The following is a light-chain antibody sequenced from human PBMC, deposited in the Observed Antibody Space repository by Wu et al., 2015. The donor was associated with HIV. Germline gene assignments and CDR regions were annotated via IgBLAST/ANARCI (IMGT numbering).Light chain of an antibody. CDR2: QAS. CDR1: QSIGTY. CDR3: QHYHSYST. Sequence: IQMTQSPSTLSASVGDRVIITCRASQSIGTYLAWYQQKPGKAPKLLISQASNLESGVPSRFSGSGSGTQFTLTISSLQSDDFTTYYCQHYHSYSTFGGGTKVEIK. V-gene: IGKV1-5*03. J-gene: IGKJ4*01.